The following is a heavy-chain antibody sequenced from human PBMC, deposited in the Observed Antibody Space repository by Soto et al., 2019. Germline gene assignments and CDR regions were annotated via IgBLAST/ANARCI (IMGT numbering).Heavy chain of an antibody. V-gene: IGHV4-34*01. Sequence: SETLSLTCAVYGGSFSGYYWSWIRQPPGKGLEWIGEINHSGSTNYNPSLKSRVTISVDTSKNQFSLKLSSVTAADTAVYCCARSRYYYVSGSYYYYYYGMDVWGQGPTLTVSS. J-gene: IGHJ6*02. CDR2: INHSGST. CDR1: GGSFSGYY. CDR3: ARSRYYYVSGSYYYYYYGMDV. D-gene: IGHD3-10*01.